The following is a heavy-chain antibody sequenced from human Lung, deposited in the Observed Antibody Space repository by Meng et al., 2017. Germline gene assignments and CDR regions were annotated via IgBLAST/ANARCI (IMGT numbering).Heavy chain of an antibody. CDR2: IDPSGGST. CDR3: TISDYGNFDY. V-gene: IGHV1-46*03. Sequence: QVQLVQAGAEGKKPGASGKGSCKASGYTFTSYYMHWVRQAPGQGLEWMGIIDPSGGSTDYAQKFQGRVTVTGDTSTSTVYMDLSSLRSEDTAVYYCTISDYGNFDYWGQGTPVTVSS. D-gene: IGHD4-17*01. J-gene: IGHJ4*02. CDR1: GYTFTSYY.